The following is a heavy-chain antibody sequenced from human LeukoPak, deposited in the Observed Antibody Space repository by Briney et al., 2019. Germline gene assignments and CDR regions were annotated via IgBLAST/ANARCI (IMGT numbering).Heavy chain of an antibody. D-gene: IGHD3-10*01. J-gene: IGHJ4*02. CDR1: GLTFSTYW. CDR2: IKQDGSEK. V-gene: IGHV3-7*01. CDR3: ARGALLWFGAFDY. Sequence: GGSLRLSCAASGLTFSTYWMSWVRQAPGKGLEWVANIKQDGSEKYYVDSVKGRFTISRDNAKNSLYLQMNSLRDEDTAVYYCARGALLWFGAFDYWGQGTLVTVSS.